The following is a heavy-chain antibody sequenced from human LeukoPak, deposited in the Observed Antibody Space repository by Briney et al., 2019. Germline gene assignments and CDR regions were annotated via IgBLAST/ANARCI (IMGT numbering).Heavy chain of an antibody. V-gene: IGHV4-39*07. Sequence: SETLSLTCTVSGGSISSSSYYWGWIRQPPGKGLEWIGSIYYSGSTYYNPSLKSRVTISVDRSKNQFSLKLSSVTAADTAVYYCARIVVIPAAIDYWGQGTLVTVSS. CDR1: GGSISSSSYY. D-gene: IGHD2-2*01. CDR2: IYYSGST. CDR3: ARIVVIPAAIDY. J-gene: IGHJ4*02.